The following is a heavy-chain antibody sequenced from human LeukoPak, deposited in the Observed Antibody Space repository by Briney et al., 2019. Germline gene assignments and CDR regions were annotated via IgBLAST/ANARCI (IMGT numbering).Heavy chain of an antibody. CDR1: GGFVNSGSYY. CDR3: ARVHSFNWFDP. D-gene: IGHD2-15*01. CDR2: IYYSGST. Sequence: SETLSLTCTVSGGFVNSGSYYWRWLRQPTGKGLEWIGFIYYSGSTNYNPSLKSRVNISLDTSKNQFSLKVSSVTAADTALYYCARVHSFNWFDPWGQGTLVIVSS. J-gene: IGHJ5*02. V-gene: IGHV4-61*01.